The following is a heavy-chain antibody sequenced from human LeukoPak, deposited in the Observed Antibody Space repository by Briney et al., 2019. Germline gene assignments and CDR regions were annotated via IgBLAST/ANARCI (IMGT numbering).Heavy chain of an antibody. Sequence: PSETLSLTCTVSGGSISNYFWSWIRQPPGKGLEWVSAISGSGGSTYYADSVKGRFTISRDNSKNTLYLQMNSLRAEDTAVYYCAKDSPPTSGWYVYFDYWGQGTLVTVSS. CDR1: GGSISNYF. V-gene: IGHV3-23*01. CDR2: ISGSGGST. J-gene: IGHJ4*02. D-gene: IGHD6-19*01. CDR3: AKDSPPTSGWYVYFDY.